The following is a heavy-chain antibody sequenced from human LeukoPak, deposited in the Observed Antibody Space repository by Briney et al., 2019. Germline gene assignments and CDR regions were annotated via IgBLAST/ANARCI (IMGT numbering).Heavy chain of an antibody. CDR1: GGSISSGSYY. J-gene: IGHJ4*02. CDR3: ARDPTFGVVIGG. V-gene: IGHV4-61*02. CDR2: IYTSGST. Sequence: SQTLSLTCTVSGGSISSGSYYWSWIRQPAGKGLEWIGRIYTSGSTNYNPSLKSRVTISVDTSKNQFSLKLSSVTAADTAVYYCARDPTFGVVIGGWGQGTLVTVSS. D-gene: IGHD3-3*01.